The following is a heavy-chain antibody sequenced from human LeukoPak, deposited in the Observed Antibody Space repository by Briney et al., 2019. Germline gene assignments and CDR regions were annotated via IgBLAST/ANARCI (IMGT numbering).Heavy chain of an antibody. V-gene: IGHV1-18*01. D-gene: IGHD6-19*01. J-gene: IGHJ4*02. Sequence: ASVKVSFKASGYTFTSYGISWVRQAPGQGLEWMGWISAYNGNTNYAQKLQGRVTMTTDTSKSTAYMELRSLRSDDTAVYYCAREGTGYSSGWYLEGGLFARGADFDYWGQGTLVTVSS. CDR3: AREGTGYSSGWYLEGGLFARGADFDY. CDR1: GYTFTSYG. CDR2: ISAYNGNT.